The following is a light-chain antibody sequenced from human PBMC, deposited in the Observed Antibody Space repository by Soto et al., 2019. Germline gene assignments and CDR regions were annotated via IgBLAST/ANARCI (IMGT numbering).Light chain of an antibody. Sequence: EIVLTQSPGTLSLSPGERATLSCRASQSISGNYLAWYQQKPGQAPRLLIYGASNRATGIPERFSGSGSGTDFTLTIGRLEPQDSAMYYCQQYVISATFGQGTRLEIK. CDR2: GAS. J-gene: IGKJ5*01. CDR1: QSISGNY. CDR3: QQYVISAT. V-gene: IGKV3-20*01.